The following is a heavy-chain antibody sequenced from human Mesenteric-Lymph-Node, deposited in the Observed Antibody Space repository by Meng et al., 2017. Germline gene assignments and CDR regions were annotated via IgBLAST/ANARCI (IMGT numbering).Heavy chain of an antibody. V-gene: IGHV3-30*01. D-gene: IGHD2-15*01. Sequence: GGSLRLSCAASGFTFSSYAMHWVRQAPGKGLEWVAVISYDGSNKYYADSVKGRFTISRDNSKNTLYLQMNSLRAEDTAVYYCARDDCSGGSCYYLSDIDYWGQGTLVTVSS. CDR2: ISYDGSNK. J-gene: IGHJ4*02. CDR3: ARDDCSGGSCYYLSDIDY. CDR1: GFTFSSYA.